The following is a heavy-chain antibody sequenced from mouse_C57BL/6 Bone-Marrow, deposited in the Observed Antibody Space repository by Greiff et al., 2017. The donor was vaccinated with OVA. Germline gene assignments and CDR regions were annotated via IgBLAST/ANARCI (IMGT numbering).Heavy chain of an antibody. CDR3: ARAYGYDGYPYYAMDY. CDR2: IDPSDSYT. J-gene: IGHJ4*01. CDR1: GYTFTSYW. Sequence: VKLQQPGAELVRPGTSVKLSCKASGYTFTSYWMHWVKQRPGQGLEWIGVIDPSDSYTNYNQKFKGKATLTVDTSSSTAYMQLSSLTSEDSAVYYCARAYGYDGYPYYAMDYWGQGTSVTVSS. D-gene: IGHD2-3*01. V-gene: IGHV1-59*01.